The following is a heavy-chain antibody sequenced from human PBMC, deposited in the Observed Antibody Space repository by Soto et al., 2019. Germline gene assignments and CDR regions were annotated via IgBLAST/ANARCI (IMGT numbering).Heavy chain of an antibody. V-gene: IGHV3-11*05. CDR1: GFTFSDYY. CDR2: ISSSSSYT. CDR3: ARARGGLSVVTATYFDY. Sequence: PGGSLRLSCAASGFTFSDYYMSWIRQAPGKGLEWVSYISSSSSYTNYANSVKGRFTISRDNSKNTLYLQMNSLRAEDTAVYYCARARGGLSVVTATYFDYWGQGTLVTVSS. D-gene: IGHD2-21*02. J-gene: IGHJ4*02.